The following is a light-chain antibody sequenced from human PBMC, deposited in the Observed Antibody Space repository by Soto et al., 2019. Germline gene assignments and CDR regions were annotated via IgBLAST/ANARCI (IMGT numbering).Light chain of an antibody. CDR3: QHYNSYSEA. J-gene: IGKJ1*01. CDR2: KLS. CDR1: QSLVYGDGNTY. V-gene: IGKV2-30*01. Sequence: DVVMTQSPLSLPATLGQPASISCRSNQSLVYGDGNTYLNWFQQRPGQSPRRLIYKLSNRDSGVPSRFTGSGSGTEFTLTINSLQPDDFATYYCQHYNSYSEAFGQGTKVDI.